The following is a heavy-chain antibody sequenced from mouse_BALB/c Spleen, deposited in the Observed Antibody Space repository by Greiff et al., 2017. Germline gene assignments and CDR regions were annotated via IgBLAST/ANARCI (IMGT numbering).Heavy chain of an antibody. CDR3: ARMGWSWFAY. CDR1: GYSITSDYA. D-gene: IGHD1-1*02. V-gene: IGHV3-2*02. CDR2: ISYSGST. Sequence: EVKLQESGPGLVKPSQSLSLTCTVTGYSITSDYAWNWIRQFPGNKLEWMGYISYSGSTSYNPSLKSRISITRDTSKNQFFLQLNSVTTEDTATYYCARMGWSWFAYWGQGTLVTVSA. J-gene: IGHJ3*01.